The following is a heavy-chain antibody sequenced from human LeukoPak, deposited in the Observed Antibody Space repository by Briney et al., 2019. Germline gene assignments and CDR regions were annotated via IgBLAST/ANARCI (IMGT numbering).Heavy chain of an antibody. CDR3: ARDRYGYYDSSGYYGEHPYYFDY. CDR1: GFTFSSYA. V-gene: IGHV3-30-3*01. D-gene: IGHD3-22*01. J-gene: IGHJ4*02. Sequence: GGSLRLSCAASGFTFSSYAMHWVRQAPGKGLEWVAVISYDGSNKYYADSVKGRFTISRDNSKNTLYLQMNSLRAEDTAVYYCARDRYGYYDSSGYYGEHPYYFDYWGQGTLVTVSS. CDR2: ISYDGSNK.